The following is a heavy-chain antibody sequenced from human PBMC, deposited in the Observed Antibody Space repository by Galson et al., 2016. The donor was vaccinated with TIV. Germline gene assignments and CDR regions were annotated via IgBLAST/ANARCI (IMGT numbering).Heavy chain of an antibody. CDR3: ARAGVGAARDGGDY. CDR2: IIPIIGMT. V-gene: IGHV1-69*02. D-gene: IGHD6-6*01. J-gene: IGHJ4*02. Sequence: SVKVSCKASGSIFSSYTIFWVRQAPGQGLEWMGRIIPIIGMTNYAQKFQGRVTITADTSTNTAYMELDSLRSEDTAIYYCARAGVGAARDGGDYWGQGTLVNVSS. CDR1: GSIFSSYT.